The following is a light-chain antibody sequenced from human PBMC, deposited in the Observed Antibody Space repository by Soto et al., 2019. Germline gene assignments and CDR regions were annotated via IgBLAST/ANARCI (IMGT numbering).Light chain of an antibody. CDR3: QQYGSSVLT. Sequence: EIELTQSPDTLSLSPGERATLSCRASQSVSTNSLAWYQQRPGQAPRPLIYGASSRATGTPDRFSGSGSGTDFTLIISRLEPEDFAVYYCQQYGSSVLTFGGGTKVEIK. V-gene: IGKV3-20*01. CDR2: GAS. J-gene: IGKJ4*01. CDR1: QSVSTNS.